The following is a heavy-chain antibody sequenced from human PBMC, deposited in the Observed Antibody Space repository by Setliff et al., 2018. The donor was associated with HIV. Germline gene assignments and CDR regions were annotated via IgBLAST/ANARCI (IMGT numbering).Heavy chain of an antibody. Sequence: VASVKVSCKASGGTFSSYAISWVRQAPGQGLEWMGGIIPIFGTSNHAQKFQGRVTITADESTSTAYMELSSLRSEDTAVYYCAREGVSLWFGELPSSYYMDVWGKGTTVTVSS. CDR2: IIPIFGTS. CDR3: AREGVSLWFGELPSSYYMDV. V-gene: IGHV1-69*13. D-gene: IGHD3-10*01. CDR1: GGTFSSYA. J-gene: IGHJ6*03.